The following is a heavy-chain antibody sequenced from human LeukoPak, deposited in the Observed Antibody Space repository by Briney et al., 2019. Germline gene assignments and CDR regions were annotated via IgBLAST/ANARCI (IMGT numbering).Heavy chain of an antibody. CDR1: GYTFTDFP. J-gene: IGHJ4*02. CDR3: ARGYDTTGYFSY. Sequence: ASVKVSCKASGYTFTDFPINWVRQAPGRGLERMGWIDTNTGNPTYAQGFTGRFVFSLDTSVSTSYLQINSLEAEDTAVYYCARGYDTTGYFSYWGQGTLVTVSS. V-gene: IGHV7-4-1*02. D-gene: IGHD3-22*01. CDR2: IDTNTGNP.